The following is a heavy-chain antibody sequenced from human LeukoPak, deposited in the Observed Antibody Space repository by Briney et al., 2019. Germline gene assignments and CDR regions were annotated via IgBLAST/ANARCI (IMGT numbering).Heavy chain of an antibody. J-gene: IGHJ5*02. Sequence: PGGSLRLSCAASGFTFSSYAMHWVRQAPGKGLEWVAVISYDGSNKYYADSVKGRFTISRDNAKNSLYLQMNSLRAEDTAVYYCARGCERGYYDILTGCWFDPWGQGTLVTVSS. CDR3: ARGCERGYYDILTGCWFDP. CDR1: GFTFSSYA. D-gene: IGHD3-9*01. V-gene: IGHV3-30-3*01. CDR2: ISYDGSNK.